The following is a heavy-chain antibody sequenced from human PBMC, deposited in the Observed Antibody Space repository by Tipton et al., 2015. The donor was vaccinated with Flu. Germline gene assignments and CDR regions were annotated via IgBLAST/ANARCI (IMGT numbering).Heavy chain of an antibody. CDR2: ISASGST. Sequence: LRLSCTVSSGSISDYYWSWIRQPAGKGLEWIGRISASGSTNYNPSLKGRVTISVDTSKNQFSLRLGSVTVADTAMYYCARVQDPRYNCFDPWGRGTLVIVSP. V-gene: IGHV4-4*07. D-gene: IGHD2-15*01. CDR1: SGSISDYY. CDR3: ARVQDPRYNCFDP. J-gene: IGHJ5*02.